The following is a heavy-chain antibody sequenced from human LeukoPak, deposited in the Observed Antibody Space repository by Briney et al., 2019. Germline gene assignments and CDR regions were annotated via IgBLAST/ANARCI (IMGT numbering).Heavy chain of an antibody. CDR2: INPRSGDT. CDR3: AREGGAYTTWWKAFDM. Sequence: ASVKVSCKASGYTFSDYYVHWVRQAPGQGLEWMGWINPRSGDTNYLEKFQGRVTVTRDTSISAACLELNRLTSDDTAVYFCAREGGAYTTWWKAFDMWGQGTLVSVSS. D-gene: IGHD3-16*01. V-gene: IGHV1-2*02. J-gene: IGHJ3*02. CDR1: GYTFSDYY.